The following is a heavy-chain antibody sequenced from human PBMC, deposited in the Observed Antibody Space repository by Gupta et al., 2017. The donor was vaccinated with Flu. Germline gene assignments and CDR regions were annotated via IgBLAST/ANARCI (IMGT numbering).Heavy chain of an antibody. Sequence: EVQLVESGGGLVQPGGSLRLSCAASGFTFSSYSMNWVRQGPGKGLEWVSYISSSSSTIYYADSVKGRFTISRDNAKNSLYLQMNSLRAEDTAVYYCARDGYSSSWTPLPFDYWGQGTLVTVSS. CDR1: GFTFSSYS. D-gene: IGHD6-13*01. V-gene: IGHV3-48*01. J-gene: IGHJ4*02. CDR3: ARDGYSSSWTPLPFDY. CDR2: ISSSSSTI.